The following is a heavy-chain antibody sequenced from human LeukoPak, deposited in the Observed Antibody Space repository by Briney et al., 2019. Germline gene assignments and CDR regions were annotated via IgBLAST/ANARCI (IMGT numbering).Heavy chain of an antibody. D-gene: IGHD6-19*01. J-gene: IGHJ5*02. CDR1: GYTFENHW. CDR2: IYPDDSDT. CDR3: ARQGVAVAGTLWLDP. Sequence: GESLKISCRGSGYTFENHWIAWVRQVPGQGLEWMGIIYPDDSDTTYSPSFEGQVTISVDKSINTAYLQWNSLEAPDTAIYYCARQGVAVAGTLWLDPWGQGTLVIVSS. V-gene: IGHV5-51*01.